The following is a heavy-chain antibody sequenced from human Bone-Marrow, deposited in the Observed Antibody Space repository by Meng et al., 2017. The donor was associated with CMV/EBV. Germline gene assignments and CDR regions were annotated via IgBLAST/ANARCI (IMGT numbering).Heavy chain of an antibody. J-gene: IGHJ3*02. CDR3: ARGGPSASRCLEWSLYAFDI. Sequence: SETLSLTCTVSGGSISSYYWSWIRQPPGKGLGWIGYIYYSGSTNNNPSLKSRVTISVDTSKNHFSLKLSSVNAADTAVYYCARGGPSASRCLEWSLYAFDIWGQGTMVTVSS. CDR2: IYYSGST. CDR1: GGSISSYY. V-gene: IGHV4-59*01. D-gene: IGHD3-3*01.